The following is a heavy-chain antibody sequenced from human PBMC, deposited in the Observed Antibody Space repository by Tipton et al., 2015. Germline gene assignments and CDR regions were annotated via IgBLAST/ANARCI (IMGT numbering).Heavy chain of an antibody. D-gene: IGHD3-10*01. CDR2: IYYSGST. Sequence: TLSLTCTVSGGSISSYYWSWIRQPPGKGLEWIGYIYYSGSTNYNPSLKSRVTISLDTSKNQFSLRLSSVTAADTAVYFCARVLLWFGHYYFDYWGPGTLVTVSS. J-gene: IGHJ4*02. V-gene: IGHV4-59*12. CDR3: ARVLLWFGHYYFDY. CDR1: GGSISSYY.